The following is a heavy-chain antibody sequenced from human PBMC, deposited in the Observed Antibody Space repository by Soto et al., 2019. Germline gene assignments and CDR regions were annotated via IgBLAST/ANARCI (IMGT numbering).Heavy chain of an antibody. CDR3: ARKESVGGLKYFYY. D-gene: IGHD2-15*01. CDR1: GYTFTSYG. Sequence: ASVKVSCKAAGYTFTSYGISWVRQAPGQGLERMGWISAYNGNTNYAQKLQGRVTMTKDTSTSTAYMELRSLRSDDKAVYYCARKESVGGLKYFYYCGQGTLVPVSS. V-gene: IGHV1-18*01. CDR2: ISAYNGNT. J-gene: IGHJ4*02.